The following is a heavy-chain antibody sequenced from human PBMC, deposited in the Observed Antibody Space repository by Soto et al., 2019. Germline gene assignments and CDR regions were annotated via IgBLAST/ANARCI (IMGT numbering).Heavy chain of an antibody. D-gene: IGHD6-13*01. CDR3: ARDQGVAAAGITWFDP. J-gene: IGHJ5*02. CDR2: IHSSGST. CDR1: GASMNSYH. V-gene: IGHV4-4*07. Sequence: SETLSLTCTVSGASMNSYHWSWIRQPAGKGLEWIGHIHSSGSTNYNPSLKSRVTMSVDTSKNQSSLRLMSLTAADTAVYYCARDQGVAAAGITWFDPWGQGSLVTVSS.